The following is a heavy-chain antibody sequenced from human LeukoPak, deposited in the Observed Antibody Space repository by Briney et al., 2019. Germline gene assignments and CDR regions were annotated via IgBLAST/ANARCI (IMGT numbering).Heavy chain of an antibody. Sequence: PGGSLRLSCAASGFTFDDYAMHWVRHAPGKGLEWVSGISWNSGSIGYADSVKGRFTISRDNAKNSLYLQMNSLRAEDTALYYCAKGSRGYSYGYLAYWGQGTLVTVSS. J-gene: IGHJ4*02. CDR3: AKGSRGYSYGYLAY. CDR1: GFTFDDYA. CDR2: ISWNSGSI. V-gene: IGHV3-9*01. D-gene: IGHD5-18*01.